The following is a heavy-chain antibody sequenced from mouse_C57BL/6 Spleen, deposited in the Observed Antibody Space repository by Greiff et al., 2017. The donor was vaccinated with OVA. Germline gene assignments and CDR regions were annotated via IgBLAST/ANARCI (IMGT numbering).Heavy chain of an antibody. V-gene: IGHV7-3*01. D-gene: IGHD1-1*01. J-gene: IGHJ2*01. CDR3: ARSGGSLDY. Sequence: EVKLMESGGGLVQPGGSLSLSCAASGFTFTDYYMSWVRQPPGKALEWLGFIRNKANGYTTEYSASVKGRFTISRDKSQSILYLQMNALRAEDSATYYCARSGGSLDYWGQGTTLTVSS. CDR1: GFTFTDYY. CDR2: IRNKANGYTT.